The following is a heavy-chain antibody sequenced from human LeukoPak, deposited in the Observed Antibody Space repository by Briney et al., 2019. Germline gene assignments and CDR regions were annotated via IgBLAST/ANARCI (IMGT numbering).Heavy chain of an antibody. CDR2: ISGSGGST. D-gene: IGHD3-3*01. CDR3: ARDSGPYDFWSGYYSYYYYYYMDV. CDR1: GFTFSSYG. Sequence: GGSLRLSCAASGFTFSSYGMSWVRQAPGKGLEWVSAISGSGGSTYYADSVKGRFTISRDNSKNTLYLQMNSLRAEDTAVYYCARDSGPYDFWSGYYSYYYYYYMDVWGKGTTVTVSS. J-gene: IGHJ6*03. V-gene: IGHV3-23*01.